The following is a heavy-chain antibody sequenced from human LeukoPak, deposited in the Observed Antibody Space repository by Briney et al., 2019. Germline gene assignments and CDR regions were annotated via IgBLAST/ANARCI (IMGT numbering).Heavy chain of an antibody. J-gene: IGHJ4*02. D-gene: IGHD6-13*01. Sequence: GGSLRLSCAASGFTFSDSSLNWVRQAPGKGLEWVSAISGSGGSTYYADSVKGRFTISRDNSKNTLYLQMNSLRAEDTAVYYCAKDTAAAGTTYFDYWGQGTLVTVSS. CDR3: AKDTAAAGTTYFDY. CDR2: ISGSGGST. CDR1: GFTFSDSS. V-gene: IGHV3-23*01.